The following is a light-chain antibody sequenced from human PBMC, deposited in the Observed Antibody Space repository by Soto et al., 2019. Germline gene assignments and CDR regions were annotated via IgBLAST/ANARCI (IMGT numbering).Light chain of an antibody. V-gene: IGKV1-5*03. CDR1: QTISSW. Sequence: DIQMTQSPSTLSGSVGDRVTITCRASQTISSWLAWYQQKPWKAPKLLIYKASTLKSGVPSRFSGSGSGTEFTLTISSLQPEDFATYSCQQYYISWSFGQGTKVDIK. CDR2: KAS. CDR3: QQYYISWS. J-gene: IGKJ1*01.